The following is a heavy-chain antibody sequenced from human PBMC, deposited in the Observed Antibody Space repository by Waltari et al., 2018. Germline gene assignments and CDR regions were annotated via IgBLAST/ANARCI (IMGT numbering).Heavy chain of an antibody. J-gene: IGHJ3*02. CDR1: RYSFTVHY. V-gene: IGHV1-2*02. CDR2: VNTSTGGT. CDR3: AREGNDFDI. Sequence: QVQLVQSGTEVKTPGASVKVSCNASRYSFTVHYIHWLRQAHGQGVDWKGWVNTSTGGTHYAKDINDRDTMIRKTAMSEAYMDLSSLMSAVAAVYYWAREGNDFDIWGQGTMVTVSS.